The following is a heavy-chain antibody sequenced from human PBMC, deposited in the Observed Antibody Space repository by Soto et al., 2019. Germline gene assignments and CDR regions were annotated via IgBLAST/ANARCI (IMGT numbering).Heavy chain of an antibody. V-gene: IGHV4-31*03. CDR2: IYYSGST. Sequence: SETLSLTCTVSGGSISSGGYYWSWIRQHPGKGLEWIGYIYYSGSTYYNPSLKSRVTISVDTSKNQFSLKLSSVTAADTAVYYCAREAAAGTNDYWGQGTPVTVSS. CDR1: GGSISSGGYY. D-gene: IGHD6-13*01. CDR3: AREAAAGTNDY. J-gene: IGHJ4*02.